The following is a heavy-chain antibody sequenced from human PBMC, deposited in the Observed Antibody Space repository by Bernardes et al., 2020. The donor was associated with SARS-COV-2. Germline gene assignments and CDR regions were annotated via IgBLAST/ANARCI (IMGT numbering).Heavy chain of an antibody. J-gene: IGHJ4*02. D-gene: IGHD3-10*01. Sequence: GGSLILSCAASGFTFSSHWMHWVRQAQGQGLVWLSRISEDGTYTDYAGSVRGRFTISRDNAKNTVYLQMNSLRVDDTAVYYCARDTFGDGALFDYWGQGNLVTVSS. CDR1: GFTFSSHW. CDR2: ISEDGTYT. V-gene: IGHV3-74*01. CDR3: ARDTFGDGALFDY.